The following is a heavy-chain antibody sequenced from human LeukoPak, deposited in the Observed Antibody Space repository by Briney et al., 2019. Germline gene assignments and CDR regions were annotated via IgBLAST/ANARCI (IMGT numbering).Heavy chain of an antibody. CDR2: IIPILGIA. D-gene: IGHD3-9*01. V-gene: IGHV1-69*04. CDR3: ASRSYDILTGYYTDFDY. J-gene: IGHJ4*02. CDR1: GYTFTDYA. Sequence: GASVKVSCKASGYTFTDYAISWVRQAPGQGLEWMGRIIPILGIANYAQKFQGRVTITADKSTSTAYMELSSLRSEDTAVYYCASRSYDILTGYYTDFDYWGQGTLVTVSS.